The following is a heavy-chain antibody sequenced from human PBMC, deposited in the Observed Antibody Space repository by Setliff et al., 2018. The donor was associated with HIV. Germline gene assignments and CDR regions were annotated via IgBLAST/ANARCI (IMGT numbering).Heavy chain of an antibody. CDR2: ASYSRST. CDR3: ARHPTNWGSTGYYHYYMDV. CDR1: GGSFTTEGYY. D-gene: IGHD7-27*01. Sequence: PSETLSLTCTVSGGSFTTEGYYWSWIRQHPGKGLEWIGYASYSRSTYYSPSLKSRVTISVDTSKNQFSLKLTSVTAADTAVYYCARHPTNWGSTGYYHYYMDVWGKGTTVTVSS. V-gene: IGHV4-31*03. J-gene: IGHJ6*03.